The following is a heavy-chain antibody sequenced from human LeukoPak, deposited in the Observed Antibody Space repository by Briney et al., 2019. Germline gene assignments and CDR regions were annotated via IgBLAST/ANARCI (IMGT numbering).Heavy chain of an antibody. V-gene: IGHV3-23*01. J-gene: IGHJ6*02. CDR2: ISGSGGST. CDR3: AKAPLVVPAAMYYYYGMDV. D-gene: IGHD2-2*01. CDR1: GFTFSSYA. Sequence: QTGGSLRLSCAASGFTFSSYAMSWVRQAPGKRLEWVSAISGSGGSTYYADSVKGRFTISRDNSKSTLYLQMNSLRAEDTAVYYCAKAPLVVPAAMYYYYGMDVWGQGTTVTVSS.